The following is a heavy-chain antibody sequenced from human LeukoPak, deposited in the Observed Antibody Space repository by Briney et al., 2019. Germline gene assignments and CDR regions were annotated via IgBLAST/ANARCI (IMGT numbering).Heavy chain of an antibody. CDR1: GFTFSSYA. Sequence: PGGSLRLSCAASGFTFSSYAMSWVRQAPGKGLEYVSAISSNGGSTYYADSVKGRFTISRGNSKNTLYLQMSSLRAEDTAVYYCVKDDYGDSVYWGQGTLVTVSS. CDR3: VKDDYGDSVY. V-gene: IGHV3-64D*06. J-gene: IGHJ4*02. D-gene: IGHD4-17*01. CDR2: ISSNGGST.